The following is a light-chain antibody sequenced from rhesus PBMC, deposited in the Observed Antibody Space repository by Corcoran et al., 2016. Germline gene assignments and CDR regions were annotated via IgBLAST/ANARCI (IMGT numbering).Light chain of an antibody. CDR1: QSLVYSYGKTY. CDR2: LVS. Sequence: DIVMIQTPLSLPVTLGEPASISCRSSQSLVYSYGKTYLYWYLQKPGHSLQLLMYLVSKRASGVPDQFSGSGSGTEFTLKISRVEAEDVGVYYCMQALQSPYSFGQETKVEIE. V-gene: IGKV2-82*02. J-gene: IGKJ2*01. CDR3: MQALQSPYS.